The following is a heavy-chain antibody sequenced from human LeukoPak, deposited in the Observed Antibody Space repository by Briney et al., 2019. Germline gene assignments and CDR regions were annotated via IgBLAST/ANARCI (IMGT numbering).Heavy chain of an antibody. CDR2: IYYSGST. D-gene: IGHD3-3*01. V-gene: IGHV4-59*01. J-gene: IGHJ5*02. Sequence: SETLSLTCTVSGGSISSYYWSWIRRPPGKGLEWIGYIYYSGSTNYNPSLKSRVTISVDTSKNQFSLKLSSVTAADTAVYYCARAGLDFWSGYSINWFDPWGQGTLVTVSS. CDR1: GGSISSYY. CDR3: ARAGLDFWSGYSINWFDP.